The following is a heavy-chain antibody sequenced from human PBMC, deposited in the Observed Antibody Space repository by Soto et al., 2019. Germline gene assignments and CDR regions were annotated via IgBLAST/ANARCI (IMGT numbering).Heavy chain of an antibody. CDR1: GGSISSGDYY. V-gene: IGHV4-30-4*01. CDR2: IYYRGST. CDR3: ARERPDVARLDP. Sequence: QVQLQESGPGLVKPSQTLSLTFTVSGGSISSGDYYWSWIRQPPGKGLEWIGYIYYRGSTYYNPSLKSRVTISVDTSKNQFSLKLSSVTAADTAVYYCARERPDVARLDPWGQGTLVTASS. J-gene: IGHJ5*02. D-gene: IGHD6-6*01.